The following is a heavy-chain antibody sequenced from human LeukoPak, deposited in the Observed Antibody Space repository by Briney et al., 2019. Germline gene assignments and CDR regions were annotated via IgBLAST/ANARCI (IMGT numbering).Heavy chain of an antibody. CDR2: TKEDGSEQ. D-gene: IGHD6-19*01. CDR1: GFTLRNYW. V-gene: IGHV3-7*01. CDR3: ARTPTSAWSDVGDY. J-gene: IGHJ4*02. Sequence: PGGSLRLSCVASGFTLRNYWMSWVRQTPGKGLEWVDNTKEDGSEQYYIDSVEGRFTISRDNAKNSLYLQMNGLGAEDTAVYYCARTPTSAWSDVGDYWGQGTLVTVSS.